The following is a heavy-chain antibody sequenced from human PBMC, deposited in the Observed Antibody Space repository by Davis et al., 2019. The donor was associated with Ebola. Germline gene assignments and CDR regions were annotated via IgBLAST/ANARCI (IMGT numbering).Heavy chain of an antibody. D-gene: IGHD6-13*01. CDR1: GGSVSSVSYY. CDR2: MYYSGRT. Sequence: SETLSPTVAVPGGSVSSVSYYWSSIRQPPGKGLEWIGYMYYSGRTNHNPSLKSRVTISVDTSKNQFSLKLISVTTADTAVYYCARIAAAGPYYFDYWGQGTLVTVSS. J-gene: IGHJ4*02. V-gene: IGHV4-61*01. CDR3: ARIAAAGPYYFDY.